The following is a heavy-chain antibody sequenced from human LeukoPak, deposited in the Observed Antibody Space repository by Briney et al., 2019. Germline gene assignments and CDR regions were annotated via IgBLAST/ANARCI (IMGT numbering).Heavy chain of an antibody. CDR2: ISDSGGST. V-gene: IGHV3-23*01. D-gene: IGHD3-3*02. CDR3: AIISYDY. Sequence: GGSLRLSCAASGCTFSNYAISWVRQAPGKGLEWVSSISDSGGSTYYADSVKGRFTISRDNSKNTLYLQMNSLRAEDTAVYYCAIISYDYWGQGTLVTVSS. CDR1: GCTFSNYA. J-gene: IGHJ4*02.